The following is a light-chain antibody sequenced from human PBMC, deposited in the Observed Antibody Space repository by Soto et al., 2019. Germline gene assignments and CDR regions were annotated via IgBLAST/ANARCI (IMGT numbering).Light chain of an antibody. CDR1: RFIGNY. CDR3: QQYNSYPLT. CDR2: AAS. Sequence: DIQMTQSPSSLSASVGDRVTITCRASRFIGNYVAWFQQKPGKAPKSLICAASTLQSGVPSKFSGSGSGTDFNLTISSLQPEEFAIYYCQQYNSYPLTFGQGTRLEIK. J-gene: IGKJ5*01. V-gene: IGKV1-16*02.